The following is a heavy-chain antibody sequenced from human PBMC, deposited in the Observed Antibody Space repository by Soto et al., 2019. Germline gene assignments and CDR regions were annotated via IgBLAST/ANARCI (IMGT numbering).Heavy chain of an antibody. CDR3: ARGYCSSTSCPKPDYYYYYMDV. CDR2: INAGNGNT. D-gene: IGHD2-2*01. Sequence: QVQLVQSGAEVKKPGASVKVSCKASGYAFTSYAMHWVRQAPGQRLEWMGWINAGNGNTKYSQKFQGRVTITRDTSASTAYMELSSLRSEDTAVYYCARGYCSSTSCPKPDYYYYYMDVWGKGTTVTVSS. J-gene: IGHJ6*03. CDR1: GYAFTSYA. V-gene: IGHV1-3*01.